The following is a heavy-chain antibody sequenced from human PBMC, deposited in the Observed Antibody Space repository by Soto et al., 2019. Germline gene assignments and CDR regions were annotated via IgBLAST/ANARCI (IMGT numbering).Heavy chain of an antibody. D-gene: IGHD3-3*01. Sequence: ASVKVSCKASGYTFSGYYMHWVRQAPGQGLEWMGWINPNTGGINYAQKFQGRVTMTRDTSISTVYMELSRLRSDDTAVYYCAREDDDGCFDPWGQGTLVTVSS. J-gene: IGHJ5*02. CDR3: AREDDDGCFDP. CDR1: GYTFSGYY. CDR2: INPNTGGI. V-gene: IGHV1-2*02.